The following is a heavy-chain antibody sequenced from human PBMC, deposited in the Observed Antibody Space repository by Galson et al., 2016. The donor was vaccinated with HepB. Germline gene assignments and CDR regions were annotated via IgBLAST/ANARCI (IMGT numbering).Heavy chain of an antibody. CDR3: ARDSGSFPWYFDL. J-gene: IGHJ2*01. V-gene: IGHV3-23*05. CDR1: GFIFSNYA. Sequence: SLRLSCAASGFIFSNYAMIWVRQAPGKGLEWVSAISRGSGSSVYYADSVKGRFTISRDNSMNTLYLDLNSLRDEDTATYFCARDSGSFPWYFDLWGRGTLVAVSS. CDR2: ISRGSGSSV. D-gene: IGHD1-26*01.